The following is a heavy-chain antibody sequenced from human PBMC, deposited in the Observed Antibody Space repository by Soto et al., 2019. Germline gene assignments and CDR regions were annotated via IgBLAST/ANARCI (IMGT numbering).Heavy chain of an antibody. CDR1: GFTFSTYI. D-gene: IGHD2-2*01. CDR2: ISGSGASP. CDR3: AKARCSTTNCSVPDY. J-gene: IGHJ4*02. Sequence: PGGALRLSCAASGFTFSTYIMSWVRRAPGKGLEWVSAISGSGASPSYADSVQGRFTISRDNPKRTLYLQMNNLRAEDTAVYYCAKARCSTTNCSVPDYLVQGTLVTVTS. V-gene: IGHV3-23*01.